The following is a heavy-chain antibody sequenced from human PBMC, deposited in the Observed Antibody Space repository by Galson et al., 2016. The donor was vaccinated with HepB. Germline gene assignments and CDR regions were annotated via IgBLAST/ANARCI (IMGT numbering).Heavy chain of an antibody. CDR2: ISSSGSYI. CDR1: GFTFSSYN. V-gene: IGHV3-21*01. CDR3: ARSPRIQVWRRYDFFEY. Sequence: SLRLSCAASGFTFSSYNMSWVRQAPGKGLEWVSSISSSGSYIYYADVVKGRFTISRDNAKNSLYLQMNSLRAEDTAVYYCARSPRIQVWRRYDFFEYWGQGSLVTVSS. D-gene: IGHD3-16*01. J-gene: IGHJ4*02.